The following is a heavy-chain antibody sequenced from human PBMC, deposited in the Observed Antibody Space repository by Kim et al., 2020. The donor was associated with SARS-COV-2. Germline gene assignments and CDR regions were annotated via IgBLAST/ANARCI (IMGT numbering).Heavy chain of an antibody. Sequence: SEKYYVDSGKGRFTISRDNAKNSLYLQMNSLRAEDTAVYYCARREGRFDYWGQGTLVTVSS. CDR3: ARREGRFDY. V-gene: IGHV3-7*04. D-gene: IGHD1-26*01. J-gene: IGHJ4*02. CDR2: SEK.